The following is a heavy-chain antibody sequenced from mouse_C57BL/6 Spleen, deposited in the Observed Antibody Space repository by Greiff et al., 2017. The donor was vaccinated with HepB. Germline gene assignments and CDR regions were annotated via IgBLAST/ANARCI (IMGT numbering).Heavy chain of an antibody. CDR3: ARTYSNYDTWFAY. V-gene: IGHV3-6*01. CDR1: GYSITSGYY. J-gene: IGHJ3*01. D-gene: IGHD2-5*01. CDR2: ISYDGSN. Sequence: EVQRVESGPGLVKPSQSLSLTCSVTGYSITSGYYWNWIRQFPGNKLEWMGYISYDGSNNYNPSLKNRISITRDTSKNQFFLKLNSVTTEDTATYYCARTYSNYDTWFAYWGQGTLVTVSA.